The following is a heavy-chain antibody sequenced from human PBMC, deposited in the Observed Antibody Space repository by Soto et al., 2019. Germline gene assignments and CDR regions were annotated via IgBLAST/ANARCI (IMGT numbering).Heavy chain of an antibody. D-gene: IGHD4-17*01. V-gene: IGHV3-30-3*01. CDR1: GFTFNIYA. Sequence: QAQLVESGGSVVQPGRSLRLSCAASGFTFNIYALHWVRQAPGKGLEWVAVISFDGTKKYYSDSVKGRFTISRDNLKNTLYLQMNNLRVEDAALYFCAREDDYGYRYINYGLDVWGQGTTVTVSS. CDR2: ISFDGTKK. CDR3: AREDDYGYRYINYGLDV. J-gene: IGHJ6*02.